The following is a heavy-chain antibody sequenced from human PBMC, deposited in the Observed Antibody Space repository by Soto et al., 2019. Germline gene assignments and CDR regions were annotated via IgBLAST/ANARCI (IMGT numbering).Heavy chain of an antibody. J-gene: IGHJ4*02. CDR1: GGSISSSSYY. CDR3: ARNIVGATILDY. CDR2: IYYSGST. D-gene: IGHD1-26*01. Sequence: SETLSLTCTVSGGSISSSSYYWGWIRQPPGKGLEWIGSIYYSGSTYYNPSLKSRVTISVDTSKNQFSLKLSSVTAADTAVYYCARNIVGATILDYWGQGTLVTVSS. V-gene: IGHV4-39*01.